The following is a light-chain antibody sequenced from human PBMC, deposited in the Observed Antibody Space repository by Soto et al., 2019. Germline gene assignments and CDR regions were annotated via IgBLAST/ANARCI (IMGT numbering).Light chain of an antibody. J-gene: IGLJ1*01. CDR3: SSYTSISTYV. CDR2: DVT. V-gene: IGLV2-14*01. Sequence: QSVLTQPASVSGSPGQSITISCTGTSSYVGGYNFVSWYQQHPDKAPKLMIYDVTNRPSGVSNRFSGSKSGNTASLTISGLQAEDEADYYCSSYTSISTYVFGTGTKVTVL. CDR1: SSYVGGYNF.